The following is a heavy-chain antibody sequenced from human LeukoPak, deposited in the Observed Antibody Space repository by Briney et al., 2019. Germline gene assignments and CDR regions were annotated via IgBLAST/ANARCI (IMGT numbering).Heavy chain of an antibody. CDR3: ARSLKRNSRDAFDI. CDR2: MYYSGSA. V-gene: IGHV4-59*01. D-gene: IGHD2/OR15-2a*01. J-gene: IGHJ3*02. CDR1: GDSISSYY. Sequence: SETLSLTCTVSGDSISSYYWSWIRQPPGKGLEWIGQMYYSGSAKYNPSLKSRATTSVDTSKNQFSLKLSSVTAADTAVYYCARSLKRNSRDAFDIWSQGTMVTVSS.